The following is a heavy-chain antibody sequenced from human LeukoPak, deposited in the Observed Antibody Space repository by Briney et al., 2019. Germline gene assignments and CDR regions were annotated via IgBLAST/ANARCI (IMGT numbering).Heavy chain of an antibody. CDR2: AYPDDSDI. Sequence: PGESLKISCKGSGYSFTDFWIGWVRQMPGKGLEWMGIAYPDDSDIRHSPSFEGQVTISADKSISTAYLQWSSLKASDTAIYYCARHYKQQLIDFWGPGTLVTVSS. CDR3: ARHYKQQLIDF. CDR1: GYSFTDFW. D-gene: IGHD6-13*01. V-gene: IGHV5-51*01. J-gene: IGHJ4*02.